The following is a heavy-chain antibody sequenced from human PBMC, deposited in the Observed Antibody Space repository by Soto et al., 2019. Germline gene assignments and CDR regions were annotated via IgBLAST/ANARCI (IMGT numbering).Heavy chain of an antibody. D-gene: IGHD3-22*01. J-gene: IGHJ4*02. CDR3: ARDLGYYDSSGYFDY. CDR1: GFTFSDYY. V-gene: IGHV3-11*01. CDR2: ISSSDNII. Sequence: GGSLRLSCAASGFTFSDYYMSWIRQAPGKGLEWVSYISSSDNIIYYADSVKGRFTISRDNAKNSLYLQMNSLRAEDTAFYYCARDLGYYDSSGYFDYWGPGTLVTVSS.